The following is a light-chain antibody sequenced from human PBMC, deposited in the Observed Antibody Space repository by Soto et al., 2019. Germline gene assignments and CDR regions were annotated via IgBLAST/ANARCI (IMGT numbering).Light chain of an antibody. CDR2: KAS. Sequence: DIQMTQSPSTLSASLGDRVTITCRASQNINSWLAWYQQKPGKAPNLLIYKASSLENRVPSRFSGSGSGTEFTLTISSLQPDDFATYYCQQYKSYWTFGQGTKVEIK. CDR1: QNINSW. J-gene: IGKJ1*01. V-gene: IGKV1-5*03. CDR3: QQYKSYWT.